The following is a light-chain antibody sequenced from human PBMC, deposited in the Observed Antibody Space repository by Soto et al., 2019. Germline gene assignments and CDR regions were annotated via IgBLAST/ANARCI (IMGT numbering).Light chain of an antibody. CDR1: QSISSW. V-gene: IGKV1-5*01. CDR3: QQYNSYAGT. CDR2: DAS. Sequence: DIQMIQSPSTLSASVGDRVTITCRASQSISSWLAWYQQKPGKAPKLLIYDASSLESGVPSRFSGSGSGTEFTLTISSLQPDDFATYYCQQYNSYAGTFGPGTKVDIK. J-gene: IGKJ3*01.